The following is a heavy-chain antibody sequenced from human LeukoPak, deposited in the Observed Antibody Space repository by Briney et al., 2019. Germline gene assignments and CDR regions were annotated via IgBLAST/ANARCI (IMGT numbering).Heavy chain of an antibody. CDR2: FDPEDGET. D-gene: IGHD3-22*01. J-gene: IGHJ4*02. Sequence: EASVKVSCEVSGYTLTELSMHWVRQAPGKGLEWMGGFDPEDGETIYAQKFQGRVTMTEDTSTDTAYMELSSLRSEDTAVYYCATGRFRDTYYYDSSGYYSFDYWGQGTLVTVSS. CDR3: ATGRFRDTYYYDSSGYYSFDY. CDR1: GYTLTELS. V-gene: IGHV1-24*01.